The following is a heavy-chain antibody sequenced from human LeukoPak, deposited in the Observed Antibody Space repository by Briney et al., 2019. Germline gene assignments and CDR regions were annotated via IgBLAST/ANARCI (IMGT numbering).Heavy chain of an antibody. V-gene: IGHV4-4*07. CDR2: IYTSGST. D-gene: IGHD2-2*02. CDR3: AREGYCSSTSCYTDAFDI. Sequence: SETLSLTCTVSGGSISSYYWSWIRQPAGKGLEWIGRIYTSGSTNYNPSLKSRVTMSVDTSKNQFSLKLSSVTAADTAVYYCAREGYCSSTSCYTDAFDIWGQGTLVTVSS. CDR1: GGSISSYY. J-gene: IGHJ3*02.